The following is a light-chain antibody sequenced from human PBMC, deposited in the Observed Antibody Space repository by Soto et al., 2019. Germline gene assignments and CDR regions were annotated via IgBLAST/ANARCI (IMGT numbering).Light chain of an antibody. Sequence: DIQMTQSPSSLSASVGDRVTITCRAGQTVISYLHWYQQKQRKAPKLLIYVGSYLHSGVPSRFSGSGSGTEFTLTITNLQPEDSATYYCQQTHRLPLTFGGGTTVQI. J-gene: IGKJ4*01. CDR2: VGS. CDR1: QTVISY. CDR3: QQTHRLPLT. V-gene: IGKV1-39*01.